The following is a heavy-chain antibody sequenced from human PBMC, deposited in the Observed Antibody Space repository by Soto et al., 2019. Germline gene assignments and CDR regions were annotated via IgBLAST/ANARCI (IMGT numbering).Heavy chain of an antibody. CDR3: ARDSLLTYYYDSSGFDY. D-gene: IGHD3-22*01. Sequence: GGSLRLSCAASGFTFSDYYMSWIRQAPGKGLEWVSYISSSGSTIYYADSVKGRFTISRDNAKNSLYLQMNSLRAEDTAVYYCARDSLLTYYYDSSGFDYWGQGTLVTVSS. CDR2: ISSSGSTI. CDR1: GFTFSDYY. V-gene: IGHV3-11*01. J-gene: IGHJ4*02.